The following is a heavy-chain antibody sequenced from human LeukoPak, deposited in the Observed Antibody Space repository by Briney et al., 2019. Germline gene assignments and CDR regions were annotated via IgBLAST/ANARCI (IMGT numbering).Heavy chain of an antibody. J-gene: IGHJ6*02. V-gene: IGHV5-51*01. CDR1: GYSFTSYW. CDR2: IYPGDSDT. CDR3: ARGLFGTADYYYGMDV. D-gene: IGHD3/OR15-3a*01. Sequence: GESLKISCKGSGYSFTSYWIGWVRQMPGKGLEWMGIIYPGDSDTRYSPSFQGQVTISADKSISTAYLQWSSPKASDTAMYYCARGLFGTADYYYGMDVWGQGTTVTVSS.